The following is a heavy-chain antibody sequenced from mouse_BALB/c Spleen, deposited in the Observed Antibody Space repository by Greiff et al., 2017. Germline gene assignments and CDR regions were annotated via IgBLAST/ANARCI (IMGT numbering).Heavy chain of an antibody. CDR1: GFTFSSYA. J-gene: IGHJ4*01. D-gene: IGHD1-1*01. CDR3: ARAELLRAMDY. Sequence: EVKLEESGGGLVKPGGSLKLSCAASGFTFSSYAMSWVRQTPEKRLEWVASISSGGSTYYPDSVKGRFTISRDNARNILYLQMSSLRSEDTAMYYCARAELLRAMDYWGQGTSVTVSS. V-gene: IGHV5-6-5*01. CDR2: ISSGGST.